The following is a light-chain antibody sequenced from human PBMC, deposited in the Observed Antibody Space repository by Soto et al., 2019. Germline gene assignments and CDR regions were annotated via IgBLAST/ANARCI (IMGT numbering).Light chain of an antibody. CDR2: TDN. J-gene: IGLJ2*01. V-gene: IGLV1-44*01. CDR1: SSNIGTNA. Sequence: QSVLTQPPSASGTPGQRVTFSCSGSSSNIGTNAVNWYQQLPGTAPKLIIYTDNQRPSGVPDRFSGSKSGTSASLAISGLQSEDKADYYCAAWDASLSAVVFGGGTKLTVL. CDR3: AAWDASLSAVV.